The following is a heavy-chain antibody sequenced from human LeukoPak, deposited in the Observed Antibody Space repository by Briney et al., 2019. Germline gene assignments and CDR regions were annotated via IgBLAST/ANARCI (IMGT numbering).Heavy chain of an antibody. V-gene: IGHV3-9*01. Sequence: GGSLTLSCAASGFTFSNYAMHWVRQAPGKGLEWVSGISWNSGSIGYADSVKGRFTISRDNAKNSLYLQMNSLRAEDTALYYCAKDLRRHYYYMDVWGKGTTVTVSS. J-gene: IGHJ6*03. CDR1: GFTFSNYA. CDR3: AKDLRRHYYYMDV. CDR2: ISWNSGSI.